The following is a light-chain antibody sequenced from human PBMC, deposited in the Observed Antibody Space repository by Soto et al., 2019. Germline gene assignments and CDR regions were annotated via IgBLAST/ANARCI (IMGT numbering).Light chain of an antibody. V-gene: IGLV2-8*01. CDR1: SSDVGRYNF. Sequence: QSVLTQPPCASGSPGQSVTISCTGTSSDVGRYNFVSWYQQYPGKAPKLMIYEVTKRPSGVPARFSGSKSGNTASLTVSGLQADDEADYYCASYAGTITLFGGGTKLTVL. J-gene: IGLJ2*01. CDR2: EVT. CDR3: ASYAGTITL.